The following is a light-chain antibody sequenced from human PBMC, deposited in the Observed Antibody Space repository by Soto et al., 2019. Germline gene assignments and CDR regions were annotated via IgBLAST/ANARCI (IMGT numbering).Light chain of an antibody. V-gene: IGKV1-12*01. J-gene: IGKJ3*01. CDR1: QGISSW. CDR3: QQANSFPFT. CDR2: AAS. Sequence: DIQMTQSPSSVSASVGDRVTITCRASQGISSWLAWYQQKPGKAPKLLIYAASSLQSGVPSRFXXXGSGXXXXXXXXXXXPEDFATYYCQQANSFPFTFGPGTKVDIK.